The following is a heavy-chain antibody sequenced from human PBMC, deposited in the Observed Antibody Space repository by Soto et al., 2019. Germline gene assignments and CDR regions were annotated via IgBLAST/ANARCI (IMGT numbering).Heavy chain of an antibody. Sequence: PSESLSVTCAVSGGSISSYYWSWIRQPPGKGLEWIGCIYYVGTTTYNPSLKSRVTVSVDTSKNQFSLKLSSVTAADTAVYYCARVPVAGTYYFDYWGQGTLVTAPQ. CDR2: IYYVGTT. V-gene: IGHV4-59*08. D-gene: IGHD6-13*01. CDR3: ARVPVAGTYYFDY. CDR1: GGSISSYY. J-gene: IGHJ4*02.